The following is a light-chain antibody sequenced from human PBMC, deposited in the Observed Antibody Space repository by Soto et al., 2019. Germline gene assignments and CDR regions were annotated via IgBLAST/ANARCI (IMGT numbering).Light chain of an antibody. J-gene: IGLJ1*01. CDR2: EVS. CDR1: SSDVGGYNY. V-gene: IGLV2-14*01. Sequence: QSVLTQPASVSGSPGQSIAISCTGTSSDVGGYNYVSWYQQHPGKAPKLLLSEVSNRPSGVSDRFSGSKSGNTASLTISGLQTQDEADSYCSSFTSAYTFVFGTGTKVTVL. CDR3: SSFTSAYTFV.